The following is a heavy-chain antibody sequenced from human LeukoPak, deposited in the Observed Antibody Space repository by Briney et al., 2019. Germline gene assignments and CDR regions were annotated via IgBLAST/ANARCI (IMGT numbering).Heavy chain of an antibody. D-gene: IGHD3-22*01. CDR1: GFTFNSYS. J-gene: IGHJ4*02. V-gene: IGHV3-21*01. CDR2: ISSSSSYI. CDR3: ARAVWDSSGHLFDY. Sequence: GGSLRLSCAASGFTFNSYSMNRVRQAPGKGLEWVSCISSSSSYIYYADSVKGRFTIYRDNAKKSLYLQLNSLRAEDTAVYYCARAVWDSSGHLFDYWGQGTLVTVSS.